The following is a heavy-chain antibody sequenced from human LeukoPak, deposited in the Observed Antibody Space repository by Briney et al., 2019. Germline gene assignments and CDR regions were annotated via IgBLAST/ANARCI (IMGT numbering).Heavy chain of an antibody. CDR2: INHSGST. CDR3: ARGPAHYDFWSGYPRALYYYYGMDV. D-gene: IGHD3-3*01. CDR1: GGSFSGYY. V-gene: IGHV4-34*01. J-gene: IGHJ6*02. Sequence: SETLSLTCAVYGGSFSGYYWSWIRQPPGKGLEWIGEINHSGSTNCNPSLKSRVTISVDTSKNQFSLKLSSVTAADTAVYYCARGPAHYDFWSGYPRALYYYYGMDVWGQGTTVTVSS.